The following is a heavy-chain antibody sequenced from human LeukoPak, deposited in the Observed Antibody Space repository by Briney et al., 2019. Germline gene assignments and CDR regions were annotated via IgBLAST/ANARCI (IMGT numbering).Heavy chain of an antibody. D-gene: IGHD3-3*01. J-gene: IGHJ5*02. CDR3: ARGRIFGVVISPYNWFDP. Sequence: PSETLSLTCTVSGGSISGSSYYWGWIRQPPGKGLEWIGDIYHSGSTNYNPSLKSRVAISVDKSKNQFSLRLSSVTAADTAVYYCARGRIFGVVISPYNWFDPWGQGTLVTVSS. V-gene: IGHV4-39*07. CDR2: IYHSGST. CDR1: GGSISGSSYY.